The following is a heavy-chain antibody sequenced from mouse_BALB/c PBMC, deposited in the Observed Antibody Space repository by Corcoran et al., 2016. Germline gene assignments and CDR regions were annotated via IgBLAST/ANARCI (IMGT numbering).Heavy chain of an antibody. CDR3: ARYAMDY. CDR2: INPNNGGT. J-gene: IGHJ4*01. CDR1: EYTITDYN. V-gene: IGHV1-18*01. Sequence: EVLLQQSGSKLVKPGASVKIPCKASEYTITDYNMDWVKQSHGKSLEWIGDINPNNGGTIYNQKFKGKATLTVDKSSSTAYMELRSLTSEDTAVYYCARYAMDYWGQGTSVTGSS.